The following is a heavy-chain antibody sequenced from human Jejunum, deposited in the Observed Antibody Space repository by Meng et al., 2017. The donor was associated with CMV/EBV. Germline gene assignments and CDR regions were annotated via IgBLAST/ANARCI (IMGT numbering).Heavy chain of an antibody. Sequence: TFSMHWMSWVRQAPGKGLEWVANINQDGSEKYYVDSVKGRFTIARDNTKNSVYLRMNSLRTEDTAVCYCAKSGRADSSNYYYFDNWGQGTLVTVSS. CDR2: INQDGSEK. V-gene: IGHV3-7*01. CDR1: TFSMHW. CDR3: AKSGRADSSNYYYFDN. J-gene: IGHJ4*02. D-gene: IGHD3-22*01.